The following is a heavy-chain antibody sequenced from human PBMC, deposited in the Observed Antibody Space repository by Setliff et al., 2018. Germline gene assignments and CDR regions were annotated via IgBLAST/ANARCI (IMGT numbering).Heavy chain of an antibody. D-gene: IGHD3-3*01. CDR1: GGTFSSYA. J-gene: IGHJ6*03. CDR2: ISAYNGNT. Sequence: ASVKVSCKASGGTFSSYAISWVRQAPGQGLEWMGWISAYNGNTNYAQKLQGRVTMTTDTSTSTAYMELRSLRSDDTAVYYCASDGQGNYNFWSGSYYYYYYMDVWGKGTTVTVSS. V-gene: IGHV1-18*01. CDR3: ASDGQGNYNFWSGSYYYYYYMDV.